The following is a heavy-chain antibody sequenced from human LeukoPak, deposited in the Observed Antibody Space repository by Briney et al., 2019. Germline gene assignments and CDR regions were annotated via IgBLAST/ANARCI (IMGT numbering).Heavy chain of an antibody. Sequence: GGSLRLSCAASGFTFSNACMSWVRQAPGKGLEWVGHIKTKTDGGTTDFAAPMKGRFTISRDDSKNTLYLQMNSLKTEDTAVYYCTTGTWIQLWLADYWGQGTLVTVSS. CDR3: TTGTWIQLWLADY. J-gene: IGHJ4*02. CDR2: IKTKTDGGTT. V-gene: IGHV3-15*01. CDR1: GFTFSNAC. D-gene: IGHD5-18*01.